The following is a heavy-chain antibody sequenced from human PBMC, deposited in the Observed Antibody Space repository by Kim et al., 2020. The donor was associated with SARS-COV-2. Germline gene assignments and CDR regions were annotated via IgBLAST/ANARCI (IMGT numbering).Heavy chain of an antibody. CDR1: GYTFTTFS. J-gene: IGHJ3*01. Sequence: ASVKVSCKASGYTFTTFSMHWVRQAPGEGLQWLGWIDGRNGNTKYSEKLQGRVTITSDTSASTAYMELSSLNSEDTGFYFCARDDLATPGAAFDVWGQGTLATVSS. V-gene: IGHV1-3*01. CDR3: ARDDLATPGAAFDV. D-gene: IGHD7-27*01. CDR2: IDGRNGNT.